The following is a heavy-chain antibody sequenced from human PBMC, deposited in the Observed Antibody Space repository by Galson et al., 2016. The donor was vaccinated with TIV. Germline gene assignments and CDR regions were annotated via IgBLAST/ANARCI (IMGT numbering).Heavy chain of an antibody. V-gene: IGHV1-69*13. CDR3: ATGVGAAKYYYSYYMDV. CDR1: GGTFSSSG. J-gene: IGHJ6*03. Sequence: SVKVSCKASGGTFSSSGISWVRQAPGQGLEWMGGINPVFGIPNYAQKFQGRVTITADESTRTAYMELSSLRSEDTAVYYCATGVGAAKYYYSYYMDVWGKGTTVTVSS. CDR2: INPVFGIP. D-gene: IGHD1-26*01.